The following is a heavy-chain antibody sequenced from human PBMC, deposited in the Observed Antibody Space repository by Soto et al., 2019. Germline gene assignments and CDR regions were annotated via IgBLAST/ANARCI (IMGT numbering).Heavy chain of an antibody. Sequence: HMQLEQSGPEVKKPGTSVKVSCKASGFTFINSAVQWVRQARGQRLEWIGWIVVDSGNTNYAQKFQERVTITRDMSTSTSYMKLSSLRSEDTAVYYCAADLARLPDAFDIWGQGTMVTVSS. CDR3: AADLARLPDAFDI. CDR2: IVVDSGNT. D-gene: IGHD5-12*01. V-gene: IGHV1-58*01. J-gene: IGHJ3*02. CDR1: GFTFINSA.